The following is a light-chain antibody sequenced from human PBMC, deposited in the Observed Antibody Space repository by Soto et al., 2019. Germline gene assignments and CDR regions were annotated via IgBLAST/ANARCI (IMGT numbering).Light chain of an antibody. V-gene: IGKV1-8*01. CDR3: LQYYSYSWT. CDR2: AAS. CDR1: QGISSY. J-gene: IGKJ1*01. Sequence: AIRMTQSPSSFSASTGDRVTITCRASQGISSYLAWYQQKPGKAPKLLIYAASTLQSGVPSRFSGSGSGTDFTLTISCLQSEDFATYYCLQYYSYSWTFGQGTKVEIK.